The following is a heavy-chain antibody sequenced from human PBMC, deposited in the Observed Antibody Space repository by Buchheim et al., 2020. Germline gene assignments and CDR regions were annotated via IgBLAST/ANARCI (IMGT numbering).Heavy chain of an antibody. D-gene: IGHD2-2*03. CDR3: ARTMMDIVVVAAALLGMDV. CDR1: GGSISSGGYY. Sequence: QVQLQESGPGLVKPSQTLSLTCTVSGGSISSGGYYWSWIRQHPGKGLEWIGYIYYSGSTYYNPSLKSRVTISVATSKNQFSLKLSSVTAADTAVYYCARTMMDIVVVAAALLGMDVWGEGTT. J-gene: IGHJ6*02. CDR2: IYYSGST. V-gene: IGHV4-31*03.